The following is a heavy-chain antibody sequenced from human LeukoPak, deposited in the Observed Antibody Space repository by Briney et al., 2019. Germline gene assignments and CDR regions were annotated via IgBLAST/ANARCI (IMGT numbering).Heavy chain of an antibody. CDR1: GFSFSSYD. D-gene: IGHD1-26*01. CDR3: ATHSGSFRYYFDY. V-gene: IGHV3-23*01. Sequence: GGSLRLSCAASGFSFSSYDMSWVRQAPGKGLEWVSGISGSGVSTCYADSVEGRLTISRDNSKNTLYLQMNSLRVEDTAVYYCATHSGSFRYYFDYWGQGTLVTVSS. CDR2: ISGSGVST. J-gene: IGHJ4*02.